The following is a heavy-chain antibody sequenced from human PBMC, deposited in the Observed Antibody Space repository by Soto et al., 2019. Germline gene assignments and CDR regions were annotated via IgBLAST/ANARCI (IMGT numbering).Heavy chain of an antibody. CDR2: IIPIFGTA. Sequence: ASVKVSCKASGCTFSSYAISWVRQAPGQGLEWMGGIIPIFGTANYAQKFQGRVTITADESTSTAYMELSSLRSEDTAVYYCARDPRYGGNSGAFDYWGQGTLVTVSS. J-gene: IGHJ4*02. D-gene: IGHD2-21*02. V-gene: IGHV1-69*13. CDR3: ARDPRYGGNSGAFDY. CDR1: GCTFSSYA.